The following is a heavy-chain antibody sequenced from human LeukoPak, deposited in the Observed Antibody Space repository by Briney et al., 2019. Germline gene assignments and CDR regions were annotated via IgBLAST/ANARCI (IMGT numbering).Heavy chain of an antibody. V-gene: IGHV4-34*01. CDR3: ARGDGIAARRPKIFDY. D-gene: IGHD6-6*01. J-gene: IGHJ4*02. CDR2: INHSGST. CDR1: GGSFSGYY. Sequence: PSETLSLTCAVYGGSFSGYYWSWIRQPPGKGLEWIGEINHSGSTNYNPSLKSRVTISVDTSKNQFSLKLSSVTAADTAVYYCARGDGIAARRPKIFDYWGQGTLVTASS.